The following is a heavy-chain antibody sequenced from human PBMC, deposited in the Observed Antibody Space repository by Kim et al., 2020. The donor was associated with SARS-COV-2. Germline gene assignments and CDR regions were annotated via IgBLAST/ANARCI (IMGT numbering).Heavy chain of an antibody. CDR3: ATDPYFDWLLVDF. CDR2: ISGSGGTT. CDR1: TLTFSDYA. Sequence: GGSLRLSCAASTLTFSDYAMTWVRQAPGKGLEWVSSISGSGGTTYYADSVKGRFTISRDNSKNTLYLQMNSLRAEDTAVYYCATDPYFDWLLVDFWGQGT. D-gene: IGHD3-9*01. J-gene: IGHJ4*02. V-gene: IGHV3-23*01.